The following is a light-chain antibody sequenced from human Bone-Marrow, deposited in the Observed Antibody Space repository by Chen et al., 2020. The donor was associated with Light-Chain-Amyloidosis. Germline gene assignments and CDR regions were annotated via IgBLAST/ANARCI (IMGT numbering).Light chain of an antibody. CDR1: QSLLQSSGYNC. J-gene: IGKJ2*01. Sequence: DIVMTQSPLSLPVTPGEPASISCRSSQSLLQSSGYNCLDWYLQKPGQSPQLLIYLGSNRASGVPDRFSGSGSGTDFTLKISRVEAEDVGVYYCMQTLQTPRTFGQGTKLEIK. CDR2: LGS. CDR3: MQTLQTPRT. V-gene: IGKV2-28*01.